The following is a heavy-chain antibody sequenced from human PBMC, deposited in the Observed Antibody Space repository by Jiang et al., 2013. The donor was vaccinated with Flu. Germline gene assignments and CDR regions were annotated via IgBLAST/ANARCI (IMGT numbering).Heavy chain of an antibody. Sequence: SGAEVKKPGASVKVSCKVSGYTLTELSMHWVRQAPGKGLEWMGGFDPEDGETIYAQKFQGRVTMTEDTSTDTAYMELSSLRSEDTAVYYCATVGYSSGWYRRYAFDIWGQGTMVTVSS. CDR2: FDPEDGET. D-gene: IGHD6-19*01. CDR3: ATVGYSSGWYRRYAFDI. CDR1: GYTLTELS. V-gene: IGHV1-24*01. J-gene: IGHJ3*02.